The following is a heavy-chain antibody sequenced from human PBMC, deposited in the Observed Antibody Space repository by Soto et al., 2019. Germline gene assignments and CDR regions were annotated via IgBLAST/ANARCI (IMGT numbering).Heavy chain of an antibody. CDR2: INPNSGGT. CDR1: GYTFTGYY. Sequence: ASVKVSCKASGYTFTGYYIHWVRQAPGQGLGWMGWINPNSGGTNYAQKFQGWVTMTRDTSISTAYMELSRLRSDDTAVYYCARATASWLPYLFGYWGQGTLVTVSS. CDR3: ARATASWLPYLFGY. V-gene: IGHV1-2*04. J-gene: IGHJ4*02. D-gene: IGHD5-12*01.